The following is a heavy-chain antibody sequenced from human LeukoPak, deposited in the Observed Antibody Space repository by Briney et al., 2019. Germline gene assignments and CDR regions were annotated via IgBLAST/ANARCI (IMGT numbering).Heavy chain of an antibody. CDR2: MNPNSGNT. V-gene: IGHV1-8*01. CDR3: ARAASYSSSGKTRKNYFFDY. D-gene: IGHD6-13*01. Sequence: ASVKVSCKASGYTFTSYDINWVRQATGQGLEWMGWMNPNSGNTGYAQKFQGRVTMTRNTSISTAYMELSSLRSEDTAVYYCARAASYSSSGKTRKNYFFDYWGQGTLVAVSS. CDR1: GYTFTSYD. J-gene: IGHJ4*02.